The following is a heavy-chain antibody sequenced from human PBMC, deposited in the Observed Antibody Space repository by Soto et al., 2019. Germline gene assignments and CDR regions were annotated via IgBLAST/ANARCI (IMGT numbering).Heavy chain of an antibody. J-gene: IGHJ3*02. D-gene: IGHD3-22*01. Sequence: GGSLRLSCAASGFTFSSYAMSWVRQAPGKGLEWVSVIKGNCGSKYYDDSVKGRFTISRDNLKNKLYLQMKSLRAEDMAVYYCAKDRGDSSGYDAFDIWGQGTMVTVSS. CDR1: GFTFSSYA. CDR3: AKDRGDSSGYDAFDI. V-gene: IGHV3-23*01. CDR2: IKGNCGSK.